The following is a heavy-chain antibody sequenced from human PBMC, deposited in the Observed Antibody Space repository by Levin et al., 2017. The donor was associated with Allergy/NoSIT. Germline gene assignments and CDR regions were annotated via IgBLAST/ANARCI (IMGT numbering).Heavy chain of an antibody. V-gene: IGHV1-69*01. CDR1: GGTFSSYA. CDR2: IIPIFGTA. CDR3: ARDPLPEGDRSSWLGGFDP. D-gene: IGHD6-13*01. J-gene: IGHJ5*02. Sequence: KISCKASGGTFSSYAISWVRQAPGQGLEWMGGIIPIFGTANYAQKFQGRVTITADESTSTAYMELSSLRSEDTAVYYCARDPLPEGDRSSWLGGFDPWGQGTLVTVSS.